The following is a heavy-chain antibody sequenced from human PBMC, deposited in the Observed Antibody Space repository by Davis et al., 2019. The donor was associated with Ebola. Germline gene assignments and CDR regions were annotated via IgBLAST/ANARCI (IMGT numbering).Heavy chain of an antibody. CDR3: ARAELELRVAFDY. D-gene: IGHD1-7*01. V-gene: IGHV4-59*01. CDR1: GGSFSSYY. J-gene: IGHJ4*02. CDR2: IYYSGST. Sequence: PSETLSLTCAVYGGSFSSYYWSWIRQPPGKGLEWIGYIYYSGSTNYNPSLKSRVTISVDTSKNQFSLKLSSVTAADTAVYYCARAELELRVAFDYWGQGTLVTVSS.